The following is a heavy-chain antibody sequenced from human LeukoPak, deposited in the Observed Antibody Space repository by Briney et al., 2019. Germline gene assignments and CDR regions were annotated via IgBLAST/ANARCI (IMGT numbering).Heavy chain of an antibody. D-gene: IGHD4-23*01. Sequence: SETLSLTCVVSGGSITSYYWSWIRQSPGKGLEWIGKIYNSGGTNYNPSLKSRVTISVDTSKNQFSLKLTSVTAADTAVYYCARLATTVVAPADYWGQGTLVTVSS. CDR3: ARLATTVVAPADY. CDR1: GGSITSYY. CDR2: IYNSGGT. J-gene: IGHJ4*02. V-gene: IGHV4-59*08.